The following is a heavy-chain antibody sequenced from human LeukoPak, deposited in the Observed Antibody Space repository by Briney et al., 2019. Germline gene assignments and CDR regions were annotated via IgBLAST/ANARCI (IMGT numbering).Heavy chain of an antibody. CDR2: IIPILGIA. CDR3: ARRAYSSSRRLYYYYGMDV. D-gene: IGHD6-6*01. Sequence: GASVKVSCKASGYTFNDYYLHWMRQAPGQGLEWMGRIIPILGIANYAQKFQGRVTITADKSTSTAYMELSSLRSEDTAVYYCARRAYSSSRRLYYYYGMDVWGQGTTVTVSS. J-gene: IGHJ6*02. V-gene: IGHV1-69*02. CDR1: GYTFNDYY.